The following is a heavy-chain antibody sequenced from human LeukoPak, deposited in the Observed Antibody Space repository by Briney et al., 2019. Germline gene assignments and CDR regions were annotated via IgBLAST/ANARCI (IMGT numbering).Heavy chain of an antibody. V-gene: IGHV3-21*04. CDR2: ISTSSIYI. CDR3: ARRAGAYSHPYEY. Sequence: PGGSLRLSCAASGFTFSSYTMNWVRQAPGKGLEWVSSISTSSIYIYYADSVKGRFTISRDNSRNPLFLQINSLRAEDTAVYYCARRAGAYSHPYEYWGQGTLVTVSS. D-gene: IGHD4/OR15-4a*01. J-gene: IGHJ4*02. CDR1: GFTFSSYT.